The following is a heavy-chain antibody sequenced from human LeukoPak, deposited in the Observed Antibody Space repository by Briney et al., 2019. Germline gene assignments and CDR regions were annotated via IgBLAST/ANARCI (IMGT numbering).Heavy chain of an antibody. D-gene: IGHD3-10*01. Sequence: SETLSLTCTVSGGSISSYYWSWIRQPAGKGLEWIGRIYTSGSTNYNPSLRSRVHMSIDTSKNQFSLKVISVTAADTAVYYCARYGSGSYLDPFDIWGQGTMVIVSS. J-gene: IGHJ3*02. CDR1: GGSISSYY. V-gene: IGHV4-4*07. CDR3: ARYGSGSYLDPFDI. CDR2: IYTSGST.